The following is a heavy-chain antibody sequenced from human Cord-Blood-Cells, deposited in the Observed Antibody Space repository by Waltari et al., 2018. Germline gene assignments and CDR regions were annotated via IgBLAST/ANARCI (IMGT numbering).Heavy chain of an antibody. CDR2: IDYSGRT. CDR3: ARLKRKSGIAAAGPLDY. V-gene: IGHV4-39*01. J-gene: IGHJ4*02. Sequence: QLQLQESCPGLVKPSETLSLTCTVSGGSISSSSYYWGWIRQPPGKGLEWIGSIDYSGRTYYNPSLRSRVTMSVDTSKNRFSLKLSSVTAADTAVDYCARLKRKSGIAAAGPLDYWGQGTLVTVSS. CDR1: GGSISSSSYY. D-gene: IGHD6-13*01.